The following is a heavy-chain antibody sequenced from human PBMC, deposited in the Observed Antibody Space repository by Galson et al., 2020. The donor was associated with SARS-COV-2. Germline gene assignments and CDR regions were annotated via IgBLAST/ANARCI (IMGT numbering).Heavy chain of an antibody. CDR2: ISWDGGRT. J-gene: IGHJ1*01. Sequence: GGSLRLSCVASGFTFDDYTMHWVRHPPGKGLEWVSLISWDGGRTYYADSVKGRFTISRDNNKDSLYLQMNSLRTEDTALYYCAKGPDKSVFWKVQYWGQGTLVTVSS. CDR1: GFTFDDYT. D-gene: IGHD3-3*01. V-gene: IGHV3-43*01. CDR3: AKGPDKSVFWKVQY.